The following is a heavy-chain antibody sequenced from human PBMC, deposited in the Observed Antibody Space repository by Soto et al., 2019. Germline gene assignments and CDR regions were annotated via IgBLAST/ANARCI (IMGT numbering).Heavy chain of an antibody. Sequence: AGSLRLSCAASGFTFSSYAMSWVRQAPGKGLEWVSAISGSGGSTYYADSVKGRFAISRDNSKNTLYLQMNSLRAEDTAVYYCAKDWPLPRVRGVLDYWGQGTLVTVSS. CDR2: ISGSGGST. J-gene: IGHJ4*02. CDR1: GFTFSSYA. V-gene: IGHV3-23*01. D-gene: IGHD3-10*01. CDR3: AKDWPLPRVRGVLDY.